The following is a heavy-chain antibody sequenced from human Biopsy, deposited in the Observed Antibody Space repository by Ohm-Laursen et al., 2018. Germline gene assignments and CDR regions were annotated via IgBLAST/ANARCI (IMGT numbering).Heavy chain of an antibody. Sequence: SETLSLTCTVSSGSISSYYWSWIRQPPGKGLEWIGYISYSGNTNYNPSLKSRVTMSVDTSKNQFSLKVYSVTAADTAIYYCATTTMDTSGGYGNYFDSWGQGALVTVSS. CDR3: ATTTMDTSGGYGNYFDS. CDR1: SGSISSYY. D-gene: IGHD6-19*01. J-gene: IGHJ4*02. V-gene: IGHV4-59*08. CDR2: ISYSGNT.